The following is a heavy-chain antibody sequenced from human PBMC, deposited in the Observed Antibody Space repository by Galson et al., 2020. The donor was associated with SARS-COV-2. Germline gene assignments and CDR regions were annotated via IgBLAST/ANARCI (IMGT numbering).Heavy chain of an antibody. CDR3: ARSLYYDFWSGYLSDYYYYMDV. V-gene: IGHV3-21*01. CDR2: ISSSSSYI. CDR1: GFTFSSYS. D-gene: IGHD3-3*01. J-gene: IGHJ6*03. Sequence: NSGGSLRLSCAASGFTFSSYSMNWVRQAPGKGLEWVSSISSSSSYIYYADSVKGRFTISRDNAKNSLYLQMNSLRAEDTAVYYCARSLYYDFWSGYLSDYYYYMDVWGKGTTVTVSS.